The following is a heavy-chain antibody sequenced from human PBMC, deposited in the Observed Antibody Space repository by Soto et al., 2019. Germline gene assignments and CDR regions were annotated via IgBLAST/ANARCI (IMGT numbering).Heavy chain of an antibody. J-gene: IGHJ6*02. D-gene: IGHD6-13*01. CDR3: ARWESYSSSWSVVAVGYYYGMGV. V-gene: IGHV1-2*04. CDR1: GYTFTGYY. Sequence: QVQLVQSGAEVKKPGASVKVSFKASGYTFTGYYMHWVRRAPGQGLEWMGWINTNSGGTNYAQKFKGWVTMTRDTSISTAYMELSSLRANDTAVYYCARWESYSSSWSVVAVGYYYGMGVLGQGNT. CDR2: INTNSGGT.